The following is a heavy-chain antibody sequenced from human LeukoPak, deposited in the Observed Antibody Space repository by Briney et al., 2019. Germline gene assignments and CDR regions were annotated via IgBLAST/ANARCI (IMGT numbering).Heavy chain of an antibody. Sequence: GATVKVSCKASGYTFTSYGISWVRQAPGQGLECMGWINPNSGGTNYAQKFQGWVNMTRDTSISTAYMELSRLRSDDTAVYYCARFGLSGRFHDFDVWGQGTVVTVSS. D-gene: IGHD6-19*01. CDR3: ARFGLSGRFHDFDV. J-gene: IGHJ3*01. V-gene: IGHV1-2*04. CDR2: INPNSGGT. CDR1: GYTFTSYG.